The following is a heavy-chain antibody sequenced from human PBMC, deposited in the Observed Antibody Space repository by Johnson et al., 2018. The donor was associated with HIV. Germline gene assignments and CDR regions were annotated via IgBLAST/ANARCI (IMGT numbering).Heavy chain of an antibody. CDR3: ARGGHCGGDCAGAKQALDI. CDR1: GFTFSDHY. CDR2: ISSSGSTI. D-gene: IGHD2-21*01. Sequence: HVQLVESGGGLVKPGGSLRLSCAGSGFTFSDHYMSWVRQAPGKGLEWVSFISSSGSTIYYADSVKGRFTISRDNAKNSLYLQMNSLRAEDTAVYYCARGGHCGGDCAGAKQALDIWGQGTMVTVSS. J-gene: IGHJ3*02. V-gene: IGHV3-11*01.